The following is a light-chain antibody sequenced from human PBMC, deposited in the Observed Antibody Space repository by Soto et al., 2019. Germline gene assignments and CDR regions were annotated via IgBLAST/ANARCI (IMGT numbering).Light chain of an antibody. J-gene: IGKJ1*01. Sequence: DVMMTQTPLSLSVTPGQPASISCKSSRSLLHSNGNTYLYWYLQKPGQPPQLLIYEVSNRFSGVSDRFSGSGSGTDFTLTIRRLEPEDFAVYYCQQYGSSYPWTFGQGTKVDIK. CDR1: RSLLHSNGNTY. CDR2: EVS. CDR3: QQYGSSYPWT. V-gene: IGKV2D-29*01.